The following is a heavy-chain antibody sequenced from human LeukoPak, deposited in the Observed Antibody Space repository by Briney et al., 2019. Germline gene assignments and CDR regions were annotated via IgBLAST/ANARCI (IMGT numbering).Heavy chain of an antibody. Sequence: ASETLSLTCTVSGGSISSYYWSWIRQPPGKGLEWIGYIYYTGNTNYNPSLKSRVTISLDTSKNQFSLNLTSVTAADTAVYYCARLSTWTSIVYWGRGTLVTVSS. V-gene: IGHV4-59*08. CDR2: IYYTGNT. D-gene: IGHD2-2*01. CDR3: ARLSTWTSIVY. J-gene: IGHJ4*02. CDR1: GGSISSYY.